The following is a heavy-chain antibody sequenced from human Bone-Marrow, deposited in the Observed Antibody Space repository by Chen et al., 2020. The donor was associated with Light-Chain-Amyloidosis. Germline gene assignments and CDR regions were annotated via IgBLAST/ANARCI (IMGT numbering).Heavy chain of an antibody. D-gene: IGHD5-12*01. CDR1: GYTFPNYW. Sequence: EVQLEQSGPEVKKPGESLKISCKGSGYTFPNYWIGWVRQMPGKGLEWMGVIYPDDSDARYSPSFEGQVTIPADKSIPPAYLQWRSLKASDTAMYYCARRRDGYNFDYWGQGTLVTVSS. CDR3: ARRRDGYNFDY. CDR2: IYPDDSDA. J-gene: IGHJ4*02. V-gene: IGHV5-51*01.